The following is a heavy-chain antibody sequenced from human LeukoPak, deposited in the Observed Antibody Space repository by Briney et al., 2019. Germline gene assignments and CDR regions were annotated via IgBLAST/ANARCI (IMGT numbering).Heavy chain of an antibody. D-gene: IGHD3-9*01. V-gene: IGHV1-46*01. CDR2: INPSGGST. CDR3: ARFDVGYYYMDV. Sequence: ASVKVSCKASGYTFSDYYMHWVRQAPGQGLEWMGVINPSGGSTRYAQKFQGRVTMTRNTSISTAYMELSSLRSDDTAVYYCARFDVGYYYMDVWGKGTTVTVSS. CDR1: GYTFSDYY. J-gene: IGHJ6*03.